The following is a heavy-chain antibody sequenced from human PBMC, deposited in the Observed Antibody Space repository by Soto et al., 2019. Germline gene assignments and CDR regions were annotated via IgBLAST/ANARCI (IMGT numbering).Heavy chain of an antibody. Sequence: GGSLRLSCAASGFTFSSYGMHWVRQAPGEGLEWVADVSFDGSDKHYADSVKGRFTISRDNSKNALYLQLNSLSAEDTALYYCAKSPYDTSGYYYYFHYWGQGTLVTVSS. CDR1: GFTFSSYG. CDR3: AKSPYDTSGYYYYFHY. D-gene: IGHD3-22*01. V-gene: IGHV3-30*18. CDR2: VSFDGSDK. J-gene: IGHJ4*01.